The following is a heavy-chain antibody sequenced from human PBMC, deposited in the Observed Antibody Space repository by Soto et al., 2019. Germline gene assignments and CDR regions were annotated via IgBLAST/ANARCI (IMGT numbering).Heavy chain of an antibody. Sequence: SKAPRVALESCDIRSPRHYSGQGLEWMGWMNPNTGNTGYAQNFQGRVTMTRNTSISTAYMELSSLRSEDTAVYFCARRKERTGHHYFGFWGQGTLVTVHS. V-gene: IGHV1-8*01. CDR3: ARRKERTGHHYFGF. J-gene: IGHJ4*02. CDR1: RVALESCD. D-gene: IGHD6-25*01. CDR2: MNPNTGNT.